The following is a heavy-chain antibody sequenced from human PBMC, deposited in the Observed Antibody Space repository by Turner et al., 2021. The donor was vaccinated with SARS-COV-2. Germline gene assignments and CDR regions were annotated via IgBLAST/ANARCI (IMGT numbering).Heavy chain of an antibody. CDR3: ARGTYYYDSSVYSGTNWFDP. V-gene: IGHV3-21*01. CDR1: AFTFSSYT. CDR2: ISSSSSYI. Sequence: EVQLVESGGGLVKPGGSLRLSCAASAFTFSSYTMYWVRQAPGKGLEWVSAISSSSSYIDYADSGKGRFTISRDNAKNSLYLQMNSLRAEDTAVYYCARGTYYYDSSVYSGTNWFDPWGQGTLVTVSS. J-gene: IGHJ5*02. D-gene: IGHD3-22*01.